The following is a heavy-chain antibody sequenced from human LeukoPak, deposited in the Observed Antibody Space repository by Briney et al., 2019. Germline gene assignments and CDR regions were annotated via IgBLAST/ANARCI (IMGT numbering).Heavy chain of an antibody. D-gene: IGHD6-19*01. V-gene: IGHV3-21*04. CDR2: I. Sequence: KSGGSLRLSCVDSGFTFSTYSMNWVRQAPGKGLEWVSYIYYGDSVKGRFTISRDNAKNSLYLQMNSLRAEDTAVYYCAREVGQYSSGWLSSEYYFDYWGQGTLVTVSS. J-gene: IGHJ4*02. CDR1: GFTFSTYS. CDR3: AREVGQYSSGWLSSEYYFDY.